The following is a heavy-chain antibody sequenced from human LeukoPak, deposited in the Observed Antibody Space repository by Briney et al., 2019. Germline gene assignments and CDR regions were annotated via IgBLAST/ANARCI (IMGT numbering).Heavy chain of an antibody. V-gene: IGHV1-18*01. CDR3: ARDRSFSDYGDYEGL. D-gene: IGHD4-17*01. CDR2: ISTYNGNT. J-gene: IGHJ4*02. CDR1: GYTFTTYA. Sequence: ASVKVSCKASGYTFTTYAISWVRQAPGQGLEWMGWISTYNGNTNYAQKFQGRVTLTTDTSTSTAYMELRSLRSDDTAVYYCARDRSFSDYGDYEGLWGQGTLVTVSS.